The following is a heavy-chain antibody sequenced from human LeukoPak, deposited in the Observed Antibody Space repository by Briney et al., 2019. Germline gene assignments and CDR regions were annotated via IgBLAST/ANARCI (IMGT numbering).Heavy chain of an antibody. D-gene: IGHD2-15*01. Sequence: PSETLSLTCAVYGGFFSGYYWSWIRQPPGKGLEWIGEINHSGSTNYNPSLKSRVTISVDTSKNQFSLKLSSVTAADTAVYYCARWVVAADYYYYMDVWGKGTTVTVSS. V-gene: IGHV4-34*01. CDR2: INHSGST. CDR3: ARWVVAADYYYYMDV. J-gene: IGHJ6*03. CDR1: GGFFSGYY.